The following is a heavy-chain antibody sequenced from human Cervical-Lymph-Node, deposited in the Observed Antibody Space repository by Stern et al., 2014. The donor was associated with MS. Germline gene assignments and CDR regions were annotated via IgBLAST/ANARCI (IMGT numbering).Heavy chain of an antibody. CDR1: GFSLNSLG. V-gene: IGHV3-30*03. CDR3: LGVGDAMHV. J-gene: IGHJ6*02. CDR2: ISLVGSNR. Sequence: QDQLVQSGGGVVQPGRSLRLSCAVSGFSLNSLGMHWVRQAPGKGLEWVAVISLVGSNRRYGDSVKGRFSISRDISNNTLYLQMNSLRPEDTAVYYCLGVGDAMHVWGQGTTVIVSS.